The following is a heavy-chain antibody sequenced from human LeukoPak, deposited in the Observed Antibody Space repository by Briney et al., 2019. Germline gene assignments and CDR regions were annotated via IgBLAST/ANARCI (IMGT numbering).Heavy chain of an antibody. J-gene: IGHJ4*02. Sequence: SETLSLTCTVSGGSISSRGHYWSWIRQHPGKGLEWIGYIYYSGSTYYNPSLKSRVTISVDTSKNQFSLRLYSVTAADTAVYYCARGDSSGYYKLFDYWGQGTLVTVSS. D-gene: IGHD3-22*01. CDR1: GGSISSRGHY. CDR2: IYYSGST. CDR3: ARGDSSGYYKLFDY. V-gene: IGHV4-31*03.